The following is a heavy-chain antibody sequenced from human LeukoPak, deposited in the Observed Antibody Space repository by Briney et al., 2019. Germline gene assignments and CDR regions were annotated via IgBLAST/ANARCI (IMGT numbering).Heavy chain of an antibody. CDR2: IIPIFGTA. J-gene: IGHJ4*02. CDR3: ARDLEVPEYSSSWLPFDY. CDR1: GGTFSSYA. V-gene: IGHV1-69*05. Sequence: SVKVSCKASGGTFSSYAISWVRQAPGQGLEWMGRIIPIFGTANYAQNFQGRVTITTDESTSTAYMELSSLRSEDTAVYYCARDLEVPEYSSSWLPFDYWGQGTLVTVSS. D-gene: IGHD6-13*01.